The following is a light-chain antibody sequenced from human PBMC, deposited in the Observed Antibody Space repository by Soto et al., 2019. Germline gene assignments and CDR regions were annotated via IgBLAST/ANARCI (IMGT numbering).Light chain of an antibody. Sequence: QSALTQPASVSGSPGQSITISCTGTSSDVGGYNYVSWYQQLPGKAPNLMIYEVSNRPSGVSNRFSGSKSGNTASLTISGLQAEDEADYYCSSSASSSTLVFGTGTKVTVL. V-gene: IGLV2-14*01. CDR2: EVS. J-gene: IGLJ1*01. CDR1: SSDVGGYNY. CDR3: SSSASSSTLV.